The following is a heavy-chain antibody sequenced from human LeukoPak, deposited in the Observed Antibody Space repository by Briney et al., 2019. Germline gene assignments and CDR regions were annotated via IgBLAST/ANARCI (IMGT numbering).Heavy chain of an antibody. CDR3: ARGGDWPYYFDY. CDR2: IYSGGST. J-gene: IGHJ4*02. D-gene: IGHD3/OR15-3a*01. Sequence: GGSLRLSCADSGFTVSTNYMSWVRQAPGKGLEWVSLIYSGGSTFYADSVKGRFTISRDSSKNTLFLQMNSLRADDTAVYYCARGGDWPYYFDYWGQGTLVTVSS. V-gene: IGHV3-66*01. CDR1: GFTVSTNY.